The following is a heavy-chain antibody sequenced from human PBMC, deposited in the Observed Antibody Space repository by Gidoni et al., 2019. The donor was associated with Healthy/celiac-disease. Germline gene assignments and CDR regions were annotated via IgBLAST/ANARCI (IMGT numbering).Heavy chain of an antibody. CDR2: INPSGGST. CDR1: GNPFTRYY. J-gene: IGHJ4*02. Sequence: QLQLVQSGAEVKKPGASVKVSCKASGNPFTRYYMHWVRQAPGQGLEWMGIINPSGGSTSYAQKFQGRVTMTRDTSTSTVYMELSSLRSEDTAVYYCARGTYYYERSGYALFDYWGQGTLVTVSS. D-gene: IGHD3-22*01. CDR3: ARGTYYYERSGYALFDY. V-gene: IGHV1-46*03.